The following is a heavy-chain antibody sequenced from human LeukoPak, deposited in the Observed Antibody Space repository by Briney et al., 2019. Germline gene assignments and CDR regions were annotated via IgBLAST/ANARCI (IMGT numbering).Heavy chain of an antibody. CDR2: MFTSGNP. CDR3: ARGLGASGGYNYYYMGV. D-gene: IGHD1-26*01. V-gene: IGHV4-4*07. Sequence: SETLSLTCTVSGDSISSYYWTWIRQPAGKGLEWIGRMFTSGNPNYNPSLKGRLSMSIDTSKNQFSLKLTSVTAADTAVYYCARGLGASGGYNYYYMGVWGQGTTVTVSS. CDR1: GDSISSYY. J-gene: IGHJ6*03.